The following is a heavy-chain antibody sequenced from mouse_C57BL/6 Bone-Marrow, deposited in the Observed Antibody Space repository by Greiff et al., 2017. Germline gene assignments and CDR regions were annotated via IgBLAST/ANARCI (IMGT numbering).Heavy chain of an antibody. Sequence: QVQLKESGPGLVKPSQSLFLTCSITGFPITSGYYWIWIRQSPGKPLEWMGYITHSGETFYNPSLQSPISITRETSKNQFFLQLNSVTTEDTAMYYCAGDPYYGSSYRFAYWGQGTLVTVSA. V-gene: IGHV12-3*01. D-gene: IGHD1-1*01. J-gene: IGHJ3*01. CDR3: AGDPYYGSSYRFAY. CDR1: GFPITSGYY. CDR2: ITHSGET.